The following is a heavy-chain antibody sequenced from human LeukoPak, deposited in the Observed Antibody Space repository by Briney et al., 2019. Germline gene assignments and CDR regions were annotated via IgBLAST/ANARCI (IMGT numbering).Heavy chain of an antibody. CDR2: MYYRGSN. J-gene: IGHJ3*02. CDR3: AKGGYRYGYFAFDI. D-gene: IGHD5-18*01. Sequence: SETLSLICSVSGGSISSDDYYWTWIRQRPGEGLEWIGYMYYRGSNFYHPSLKRRVAISVDTSKDQFSLKMASMTAADTATYYCAKGGYRYGYFAFDIWGQGTMVIVSS. V-gene: IGHV4-31*03. CDR1: GGSISSDDYY.